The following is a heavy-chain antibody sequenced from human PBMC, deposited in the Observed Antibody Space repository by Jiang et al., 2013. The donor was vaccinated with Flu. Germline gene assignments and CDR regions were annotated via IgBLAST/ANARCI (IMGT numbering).Heavy chain of an antibody. CDR3: AREGLDDYGDYRLFSFDY. CDR2: INHSGST. Sequence: EWIGEINHSGSTNYNPSLKSRVTISVDTSKNQFSLKLSSVTAADTAVYYCAREGLDDYGDYRLFSFDYWGQGTLVTVSS. V-gene: IGHV4-34*01. D-gene: IGHD4-17*01. J-gene: IGHJ4*02.